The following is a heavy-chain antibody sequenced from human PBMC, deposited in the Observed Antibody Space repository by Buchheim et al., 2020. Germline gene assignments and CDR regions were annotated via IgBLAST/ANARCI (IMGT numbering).Heavy chain of an antibody. Sequence: QVQLQQWGAGLLKPSETLSLTCAVYGGSFSGYYWSWIRQPPGKGLEWIGEINQSGSTIYNPSLKSRVTISVDTSKNQFFLQLSSVTAADTAVYYCAREGRAVRLTNWFDPWGQGTL. D-gene: IGHD6-6*01. CDR1: GGSFSGYY. V-gene: IGHV4-34*02. CDR3: AREGRAVRLTNWFDP. J-gene: IGHJ5*02. CDR2: INQSGST.